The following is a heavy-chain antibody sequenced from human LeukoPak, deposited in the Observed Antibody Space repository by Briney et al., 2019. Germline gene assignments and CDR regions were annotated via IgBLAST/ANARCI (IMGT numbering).Heavy chain of an antibody. D-gene: IGHD1-1*01. V-gene: IGHV1-69*13. Sequence: SVKVSCKASGGTFKNYAISWVRQAPGQGLEWMGGILPIFGTTNYAQKFQARVTITADESTSTAYMEMNSLRAEDTAVYYCAKDRWTEVDAFDIWGQGTMVTVSS. CDR1: GGTFKNYA. CDR3: AKDRWTEVDAFDI. J-gene: IGHJ3*02. CDR2: ILPIFGTT.